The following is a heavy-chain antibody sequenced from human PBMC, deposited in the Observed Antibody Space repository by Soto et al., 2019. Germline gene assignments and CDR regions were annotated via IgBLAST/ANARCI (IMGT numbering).Heavy chain of an antibody. CDR2: IYHSGST. CDR3: ARGGVPAAINYFDY. Sequence: SETLSLTCAVSGGSISSSNWWSWVRQPPGKGLEWIGEIYHSGSTNYNPSLKSRVTISVDKSKNQFSLKLSSVAAADTAVYYCARGGVPAAINYFDYWGQGTLVTVSS. J-gene: IGHJ4*02. CDR1: GGSISSSNW. D-gene: IGHD2-2*02. V-gene: IGHV4-4*02.